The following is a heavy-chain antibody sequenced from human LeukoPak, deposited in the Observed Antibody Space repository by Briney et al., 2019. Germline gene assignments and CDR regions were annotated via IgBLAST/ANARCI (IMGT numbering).Heavy chain of an antibody. J-gene: IGHJ4*02. CDR2: ISWNSGSI. Sequence: PGRSLRLSCAASGFTFDDYAMHWVRQAPGKGLEWVSGISWNSGSIGYADSVKGRFTISRDNAKNSLYLQMNSLRAEDTAVYYCARDVAHYDPVWGSYRTGGFDYWGQGTLVTVSS. CDR1: GFTFDDYA. V-gene: IGHV3-9*01. CDR3: ARDVAHYDPVWGSYRTGGFDY. D-gene: IGHD3-16*02.